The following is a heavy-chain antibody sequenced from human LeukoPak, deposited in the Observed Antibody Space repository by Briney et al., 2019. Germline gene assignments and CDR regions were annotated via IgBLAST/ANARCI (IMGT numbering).Heavy chain of an antibody. J-gene: IGHJ4*02. Sequence: PGRSLRLSCTASGFTFGDYAMSWVRQAPGKGLEWVGLIRSKAFGGTTESAASVKGRFTISRDDSKSIACLHMNSLKTEDTAVYYCAKGISPRYSGPFDYWGQGTLVTVSS. CDR3: AKGISPRYSGPFDY. D-gene: IGHD5-12*01. CDR2: IRSKAFGGTT. V-gene: IGHV3-49*04. CDR1: GFTFGDYA.